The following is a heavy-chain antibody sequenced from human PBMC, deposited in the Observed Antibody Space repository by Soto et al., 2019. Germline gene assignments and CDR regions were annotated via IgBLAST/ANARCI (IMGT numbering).Heavy chain of an antibody. J-gene: IGHJ4*02. V-gene: IGHV1-3*01. CDR3: ARDRGIVGATDFDY. CDR1: GYTFTNYA. Sequence: QVQLVQSGAEVKKPGASVKVSCKAPGYTFTNYAIHWVRQAPGQRLEWMGWINVGNGDTKYSRKFQGRVTITRDTSATTADMELSSLRSQDTAVYYCARDRGIVGATDFDYWGRGTLVTVSS. CDR2: INVGNGDT. D-gene: IGHD1-26*01.